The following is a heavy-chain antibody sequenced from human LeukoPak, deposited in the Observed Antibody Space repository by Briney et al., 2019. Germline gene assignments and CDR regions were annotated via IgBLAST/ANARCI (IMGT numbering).Heavy chain of an antibody. D-gene: IGHD4-17*01. Sequence: GGSLRLSCAASGFTFSSYSMNWVRQAPGKGLEWVSAISGSGGSTYYADSVKGRFTISRDNSKNTLYLQMNSLRAEDTAVYYCAKEGGVFYGDHHYFDYWGQGTLVTVSS. CDR1: GFTFSSYS. CDR2: ISGSGGST. V-gene: IGHV3-23*01. J-gene: IGHJ4*02. CDR3: AKEGGVFYGDHHYFDY.